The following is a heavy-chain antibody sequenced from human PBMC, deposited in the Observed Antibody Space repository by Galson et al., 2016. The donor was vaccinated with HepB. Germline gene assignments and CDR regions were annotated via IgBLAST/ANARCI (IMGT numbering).Heavy chain of an antibody. Sequence: SLRLSCAVSGFNFNDFSMNWIRQAPGKGLEWLSYISGTGSRILYADPVKGRFTISKDKAKLSLYLQMSSLRVEDTAVYYCARDLTPRGFSYSFWGQGTLVAVSS. J-gene: IGHJ1*01. CDR3: ARDLTPRGFSYSF. D-gene: IGHD3-10*01. V-gene: IGHV3-48*01. CDR1: GFNFNDFS. CDR2: ISGTGSRI.